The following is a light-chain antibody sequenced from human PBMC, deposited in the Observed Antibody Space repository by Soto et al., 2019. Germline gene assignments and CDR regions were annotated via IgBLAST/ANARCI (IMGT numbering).Light chain of an antibody. Sequence: DIQMTQSPSSLSASVEDRFIITFLASHSISNHLNLYQQKPGKAPKLLIFSASSLQSGVPSRFSGSRSGPDFTLTISSLQPEDFATYYCQQSYSSPPTFGQGTKVDIK. J-gene: IGKJ1*01. V-gene: IGKV1-39*01. CDR1: HSISNH. CDR3: QQSYSSPPT. CDR2: SAS.